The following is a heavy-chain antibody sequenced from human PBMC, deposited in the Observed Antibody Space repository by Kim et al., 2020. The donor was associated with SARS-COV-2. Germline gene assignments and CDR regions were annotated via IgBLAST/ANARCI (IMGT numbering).Heavy chain of an antibody. V-gene: IGHV4-59*01. Sequence: SETLSLTCTVSGGSISSYYWSWIRQPPGKGLEWIGYIYYSGSTNYNPSLKSRVTISVDTSKNQFSLKLSSVTAADTAVYYCARQLAEYSPGGFDYWGQGTLVTVSS. CDR3: ARQLAEYSPGGFDY. D-gene: IGHD5-12*01. CDR1: GGSISSYY. CDR2: IYYSGST. J-gene: IGHJ4*02.